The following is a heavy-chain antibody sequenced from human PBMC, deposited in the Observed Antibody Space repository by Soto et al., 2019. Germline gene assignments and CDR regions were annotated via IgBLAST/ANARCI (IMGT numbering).Heavy chain of an antibody. D-gene: IGHD6-13*01. Sequence: GASVKVSCKASGGTFSSYAISWVRQAPGQGLEWMGGIIPIFGTANYAQKFQGRVAITADESTSTAYMELSSLRSEDTAVYYCARGSEAGSQYGDFDYWGQGTLVTVSS. CDR3: ARGSEAGSQYGDFDY. CDR2: IIPIFGTA. J-gene: IGHJ4*02. V-gene: IGHV1-69*13. CDR1: GGTFSSYA.